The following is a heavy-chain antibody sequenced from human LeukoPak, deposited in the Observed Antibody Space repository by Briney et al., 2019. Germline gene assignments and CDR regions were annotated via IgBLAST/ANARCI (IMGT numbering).Heavy chain of an antibody. CDR3: ARASPHCSSTRCYQKFDS. CDR2: INSDDSET. CDR1: GFTFSNYW. Sequence: GGSLRLSCVASGFTFSNYWMHWVRQGPGKGLVWVSRINSDDSETNYAGSVKGRFSISRDKAKNTLYLQMDSLRAEDTAVYYCARASPHCSSTRCYQKFDSWGQGTLVTVSS. V-gene: IGHV3-74*01. D-gene: IGHD2-2*01. J-gene: IGHJ4*02.